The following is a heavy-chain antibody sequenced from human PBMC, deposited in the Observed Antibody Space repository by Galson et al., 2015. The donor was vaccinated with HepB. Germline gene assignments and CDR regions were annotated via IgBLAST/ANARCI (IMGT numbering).Heavy chain of an antibody. D-gene: IGHD6-13*01. Sequence: SLRLSCAASGFTVSSNYLSWVRQAPGKGLEWVSVIYSGSSTYYADSVKGRFTISRDNSKNTLYLQMNSLRAEDTAVYYCARTRIAAAGTGFDYWGQGTLVTVSS. CDR1: GFTVSSNY. J-gene: IGHJ4*02. CDR3: ARTRIAAAGTGFDY. V-gene: IGHV3-53*01. CDR2: IYSGSST.